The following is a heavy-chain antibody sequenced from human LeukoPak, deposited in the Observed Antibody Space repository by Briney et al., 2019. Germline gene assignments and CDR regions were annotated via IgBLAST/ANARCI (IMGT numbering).Heavy chain of an antibody. V-gene: IGHV3-7*01. D-gene: IGHD5-18*01. Sequence: GGSLRLSCAASGFTFSSYWMTWVRQTPGKGLEWVANIKQDGSEKYYVDSVKGRFTISRDNAKNSLYLQMNSLRAEDTAVYYCARVAAMVGLDYWGQGTLVTVSS. CDR1: GFTFSSYW. J-gene: IGHJ4*02. CDR2: IKQDGSEK. CDR3: ARVAAMVGLDY.